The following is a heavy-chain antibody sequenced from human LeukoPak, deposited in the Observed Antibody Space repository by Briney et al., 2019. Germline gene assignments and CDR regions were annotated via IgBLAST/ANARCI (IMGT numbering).Heavy chain of an antibody. Sequence: SETLSLTCTVSGGSISSSGYYWSWIRQPPGKGLEWIGEINHSGSTNYNPSLKSRVTISVDTSKNQFSLKLSSVTAADTAVYYCAKYGGYSYFDYWGQGTLVTVSS. CDR1: GGSISSSGYY. J-gene: IGHJ4*02. CDR3: AKYGGYSYFDY. CDR2: INHSGST. V-gene: IGHV4-39*07. D-gene: IGHD5-12*01.